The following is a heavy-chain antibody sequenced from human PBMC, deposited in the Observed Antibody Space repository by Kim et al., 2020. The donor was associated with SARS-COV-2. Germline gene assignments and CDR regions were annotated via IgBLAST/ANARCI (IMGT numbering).Heavy chain of an antibody. V-gene: IGHV4-34*01. CDR2: INHSGST. J-gene: IGHJ5*02. D-gene: IGHD3-9*01. CDR3: ARAFPRKGYFDWLLYIRWFDP. Sequence: SETLSLTCAVYGGSFSGYYWSWIRQPPGKGLEWIGEINHSGSTNYNPSLKSRVTISVDTSKNQFSLKLSSVTAADTAVYYCARAFPRKGYFDWLLYIRWFDPWGQGTLVTVSS. CDR1: GGSFSGYY.